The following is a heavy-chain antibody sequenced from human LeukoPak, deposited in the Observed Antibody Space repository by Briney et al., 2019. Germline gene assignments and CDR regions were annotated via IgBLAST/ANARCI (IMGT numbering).Heavy chain of an antibody. J-gene: IGHJ3*02. CDR1: GFTFSSYG. Sequence: GGSLRLSCAASGFTFSSYGMHWVRQAPGKGLEWVAFIRYDGSNKYYADSVKGRFTISRDNSKNTLYLQMNSLRAEDTAVYYCAKGRLELHDAFDIWGQGTMVTVSS. CDR3: AKGRLELHDAFDI. CDR2: IRYDGSNK. V-gene: IGHV3-30*02. D-gene: IGHD1-7*01.